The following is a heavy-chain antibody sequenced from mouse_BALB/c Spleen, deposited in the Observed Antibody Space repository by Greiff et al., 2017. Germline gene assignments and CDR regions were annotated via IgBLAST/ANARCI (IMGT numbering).Heavy chain of an antibody. J-gene: IGHJ1*01. D-gene: IGHD2-12*01. Sequence: VQVVESGPGLVAPAQSLSITCTASGFSLTGYGVNWVRQPPGKGLEWLGMIWGDGSTDYNSALKSRLSISKDNSNSQIFLQMISLQTDDTARYYWAGRYSYYGRYWYFDVWGAGTTVTVSS. CDR3: AGRYSYYGRYWYFDV. CDR2: IWGDGST. CDR1: GFSLTGYG. V-gene: IGHV2-6-7*01.